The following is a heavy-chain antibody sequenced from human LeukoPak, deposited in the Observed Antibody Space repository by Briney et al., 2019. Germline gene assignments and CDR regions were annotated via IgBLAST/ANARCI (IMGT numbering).Heavy chain of an antibody. D-gene: IGHD6-19*01. CDR2: INPDGSDT. CDR3: FRWGVTAGMHG. J-gene: IGHJ1*01. Sequence: AGSLRLSCEASGFTFSSDWMGWVRQAPGKGLEWVANINPDGSDTYHVDSVKGRFTISRSNAKKSLFLQMNSLRAEDTALYHCFRWGVTAGMHGWGQGTLVTVS. CDR1: GFTFSSDW. V-gene: IGHV3-7*01.